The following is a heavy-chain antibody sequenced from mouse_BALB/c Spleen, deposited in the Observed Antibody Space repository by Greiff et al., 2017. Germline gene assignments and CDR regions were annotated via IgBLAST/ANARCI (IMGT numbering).Heavy chain of an antibody. CDR2: ISYSGST. D-gene: IGHD2-3*01. Sequence: EVQLVESGPGLVKPSQSLSLTCTVTGYSITSDYAWNWIRQFPGNKLEWMGYISYSGSTSYNPSLKSRISITRDTSKNQFFLQLNSVTTEDTATYYCAREAGDGYYAAMDYWGQGTSVTVSS. CDR3: AREAGDGYYAAMDY. V-gene: IGHV3-2*02. CDR1: GYSITSDYA. J-gene: IGHJ4*01.